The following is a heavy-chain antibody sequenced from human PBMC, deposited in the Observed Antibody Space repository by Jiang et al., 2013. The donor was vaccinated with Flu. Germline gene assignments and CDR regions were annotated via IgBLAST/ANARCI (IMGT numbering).Heavy chain of an antibody. CDR3: ARGILPARFDY. Sequence: PGASVTVSCKASGYTFTNYWIHWVRQAPGQGLEWMGWINPKNGGTNFAQKFQGRVTMTRDTSISTVYMDLSRLTSDDAAIYFCARGILPARFDYWGQGTLVTVSS. J-gene: IGHJ4*02. V-gene: IGHV1-2*02. CDR2: INPKNGGT. CDR1: GYTFTNYW. D-gene: IGHD2-2*01.